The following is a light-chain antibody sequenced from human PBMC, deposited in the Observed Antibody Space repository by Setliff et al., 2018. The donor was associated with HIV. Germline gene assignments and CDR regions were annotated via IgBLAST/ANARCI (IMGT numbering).Light chain of an antibody. Sequence: QSALTQPPSVSGSPGQSVTISCTGTSSDVGSYNRVSWYQQPPGTAPKLMIYEVNNRPSGVPDRFSGSKSGNTASLTISGLQAEDEADYYCSSYTSISTDVFGTGTKATVL. CDR3: SSYTSISTDV. V-gene: IGLV2-18*02. CDR2: EVN. J-gene: IGLJ1*01. CDR1: SSDVGSYNR.